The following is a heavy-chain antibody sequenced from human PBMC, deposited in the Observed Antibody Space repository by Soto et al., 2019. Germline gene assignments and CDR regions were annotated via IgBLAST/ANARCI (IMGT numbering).Heavy chain of an antibody. J-gene: IGHJ6*02. Sequence: QVQLVQSGAEVKKPGASVKVSCKASGYTFTGYYMHWVRQAPGQGLEWMGWINPNSGGTNYAQKFQGWVTMTRDTSISTAYMELSRLRSDDTAVYYCARGVGSTYYDFWSGYPYYYGMDVWGQGTTVTVSS. D-gene: IGHD3-3*01. CDR3: ARGVGSTYYDFWSGYPYYYGMDV. CDR2: INPNSGGT. CDR1: GYTFTGYY. V-gene: IGHV1-2*04.